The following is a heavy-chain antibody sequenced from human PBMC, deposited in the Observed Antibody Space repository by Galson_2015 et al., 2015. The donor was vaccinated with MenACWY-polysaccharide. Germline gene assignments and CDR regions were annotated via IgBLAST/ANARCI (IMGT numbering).Heavy chain of an antibody. CDR3: VRPSPNWDDMLDY. J-gene: IGHJ4*02. V-gene: IGHV3-72*01. CDR1: GFTFSDHY. D-gene: IGHD1-20*01. CDR2: IRNKANSYTT. Sequence: SLRLSCAASGFTFSDHYMDWVRQAPGQGLEWVGRIRNKANSYTTEYAASVKGRFTISRDDSKNSLFLQMNSLKTEDTAVYYCVRPSPNWDDMLDYWGQGTLVTVSS.